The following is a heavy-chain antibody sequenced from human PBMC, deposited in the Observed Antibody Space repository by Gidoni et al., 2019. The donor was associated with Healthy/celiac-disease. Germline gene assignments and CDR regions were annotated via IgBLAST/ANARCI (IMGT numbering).Heavy chain of an antibody. Sequence: QVQLVEAGGGVVQPGRSRRLSCAASGVTFSSYAMHWVRQAPGKGLEWVAVISYDGSNKYYADSVKGRFTISRDNSKNTLYLQMNSLRAEDTAVYYCARAEGYYDSSGYAPADAFDIWGQGTMVTVSS. CDR2: ISYDGSNK. J-gene: IGHJ3*02. CDR3: ARAEGYYDSSGYAPADAFDI. V-gene: IGHV3-30-3*01. CDR1: GVTFSSYA. D-gene: IGHD3-22*01.